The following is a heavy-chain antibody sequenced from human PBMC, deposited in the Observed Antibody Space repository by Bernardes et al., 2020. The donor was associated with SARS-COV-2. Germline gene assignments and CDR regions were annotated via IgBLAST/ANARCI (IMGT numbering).Heavy chain of an antibody. CDR2: ISAYNGNT. J-gene: IGHJ5*02. CDR1: GYTFTSYG. D-gene: IGHD2-2*01. Sequence: AASKASCKASGYTFTSYGISWVRQAPGQGLEWMGWISAYNGNTNYAQKLQGRVTMTTDTSTSTAYMELRSLRSDDTAVYYCAIVPAADPAAFDPWGQGTLVTVSS. V-gene: IGHV1-18*01. CDR3: AIVPAADPAAFDP.